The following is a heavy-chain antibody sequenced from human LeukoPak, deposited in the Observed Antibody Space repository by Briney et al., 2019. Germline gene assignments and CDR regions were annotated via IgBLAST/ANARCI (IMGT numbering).Heavy chain of an antibody. D-gene: IGHD2-8*02. V-gene: IGHV3-23*01. Sequence: PGGSLRLSCAASGFTFSNDGMSWVRQAPGKGLEWVSSISGSGRTTYYTDSVKGRFSISRDNSKGTLYLQMDSLRDEDTAVYYCAKSDTGGNNFPFDYWGQGTLVTVSS. J-gene: IGHJ4*02. CDR1: GFTFSNDG. CDR3: AKSDTGGNNFPFDY. CDR2: ISGSGRTT.